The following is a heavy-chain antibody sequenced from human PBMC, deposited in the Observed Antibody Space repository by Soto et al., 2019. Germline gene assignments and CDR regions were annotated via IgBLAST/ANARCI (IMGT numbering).Heavy chain of an antibody. Sequence: SETLSLTCTVSGGSISSGDYWSWIRQPPGKGLEWIGYIHYSGSTYYNPSLKSRVTVSFDTSKNQFSLRLSSVTAADTAVYYCTTDSYSTMIVVRFDYWGHGTLVTVSS. CDR2: IHYSGST. D-gene: IGHD3-22*01. J-gene: IGHJ4*01. V-gene: IGHV4-30-4*01. CDR1: GGSISSGDY. CDR3: TTDSYSTMIVVRFDY.